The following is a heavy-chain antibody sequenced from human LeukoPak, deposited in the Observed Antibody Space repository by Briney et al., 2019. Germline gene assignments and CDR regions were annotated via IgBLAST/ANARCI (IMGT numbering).Heavy chain of an antibody. V-gene: IGHV4-34*01. Sequence: KPSETLSLTCAVYGGSFSGYYWSWIRQPPGKGLEWIGEINHSGSTNYNPSLKSRVTISVDTSKNQFSLKLSSVTAADTAVYYCARERPTYSYSSSWFDPWGQGTLVTVSS. CDR1: GGSFSGYY. J-gene: IGHJ5*02. CDR3: ARERPTYSYSSSWFDP. CDR2: INHSGST. D-gene: IGHD6-13*01.